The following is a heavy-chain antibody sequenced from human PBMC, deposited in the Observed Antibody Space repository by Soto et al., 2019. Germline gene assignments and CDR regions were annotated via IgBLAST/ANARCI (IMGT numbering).Heavy chain of an antibody. Sequence: PGGSLRLSCAASGFTFSSYSMNWVRQAPGKGLEWVSYISSSCSTIYYADSVKGRFTISRDNAKNSLYLQMNSLRDEDTAVYYCASPPEAALLGDYWGQGTLVTVSS. CDR2: ISSSCSTI. J-gene: IGHJ4*02. D-gene: IGHD6-6*01. V-gene: IGHV3-48*02. CDR1: GFTFSSYS. CDR3: ASPPEAALLGDY.